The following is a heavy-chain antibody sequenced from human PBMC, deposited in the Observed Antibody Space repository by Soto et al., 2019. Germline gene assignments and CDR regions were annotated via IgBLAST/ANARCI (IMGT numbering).Heavy chain of an antibody. J-gene: IGHJ4*02. Sequence: SVKVSCKASGGTFSSYAISWVRQAPGQGLEWMGGIIPIFGTANYAQKFQGRVTITADESTSTAYMELSSLRSEDTAVYYCARDSSDRYSSQYFFLSWGQGTLVTVSS. CDR1: GGTFSSYA. D-gene: IGHD6-19*01. V-gene: IGHV1-69*13. CDR2: IIPIFGTA. CDR3: ARDSSDRYSSQYFFLS.